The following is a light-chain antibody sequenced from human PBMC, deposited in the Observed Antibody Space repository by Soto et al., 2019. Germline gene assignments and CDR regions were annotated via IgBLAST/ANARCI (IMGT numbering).Light chain of an antibody. CDR1: QSVSSY. V-gene: IGKV3-11*01. CDR3: QQRSNWLT. J-gene: IGKJ4*01. Sequence: EIVLTQSPATLSLSPGERATLSCRASQSVSSYLAWYQQKPGQAPRLLIYDASNRATGIPARFSGSGSGTDFTLTISRLEPKDFAVYYCQQRSNWLTFGGGTKVEIK. CDR2: DAS.